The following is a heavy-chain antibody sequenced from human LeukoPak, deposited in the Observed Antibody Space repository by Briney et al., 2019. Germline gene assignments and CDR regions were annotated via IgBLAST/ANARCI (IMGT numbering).Heavy chain of an antibody. CDR3: ARVRVGARGYYYYGTDV. CDR2: ISAYNGNT. J-gene: IGHJ6*02. V-gene: IGHV1-18*01. D-gene: IGHD1-26*01. Sequence: GASVKVSCKASGYTFTSYGISWVRQAPGQGLDWMGWISAYNGNTNYAQKLQGRVTMTTDTSTSTAYMELRSLRSDDTAVYYCARVRVGARGYYYYGTDVWGQGTTVTVSS. CDR1: GYTFTSYG.